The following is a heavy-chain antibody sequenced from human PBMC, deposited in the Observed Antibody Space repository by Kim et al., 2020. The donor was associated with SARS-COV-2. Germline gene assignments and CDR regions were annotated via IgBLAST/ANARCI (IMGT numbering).Heavy chain of an antibody. J-gene: IGHJ6*03. V-gene: IGHV3-30*07. CDR3: ARDRGDYYYMDV. D-gene: IGHD1-26*01. Sequence: YSADPVKGRFNISRYNSKGPLYLQMNSLRADATAVYYCARDRGDYYYMDVWGKGTTVTVSS.